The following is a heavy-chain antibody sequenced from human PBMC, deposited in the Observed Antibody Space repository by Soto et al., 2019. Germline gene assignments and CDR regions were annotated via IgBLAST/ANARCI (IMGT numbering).Heavy chain of an antibody. CDR3: ARDYPGFPPPTELRYYGMDV. D-gene: IGHD3-10*01. J-gene: IGHJ6*02. CDR1: GYTFTSYG. V-gene: IGHV1-18*04. Sequence: QVQLVQSGAEVKKPGASVKVSCKASGYTFTSYGISWVRQAPGQGLEWMGWISAYNGNTNYAQKLQGRVTMTTDTSTSTAYMELRSLSSDDTAVYYCARDYPGFPPPTELRYYGMDVWGQGTTVTVSS. CDR2: ISAYNGNT.